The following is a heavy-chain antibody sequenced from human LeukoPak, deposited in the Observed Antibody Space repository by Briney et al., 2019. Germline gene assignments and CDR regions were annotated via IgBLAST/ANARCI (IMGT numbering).Heavy chain of an antibody. J-gene: IGHJ5*02. D-gene: IGHD6-13*01. CDR1: GFSFSNYA. CDR2: IYSGGST. Sequence: GGSLRLSCAASGFSFSNYAMSWVRQAPGKGLEWVSVIYSGGSTYYADSVKGRFTISRDNSKNSLYLQMNSLRAEDTAVYYCARDLRRGYSSSWHWFDPWGQGTLVTVSS. V-gene: IGHV3-66*01. CDR3: ARDLRRGYSSSWHWFDP.